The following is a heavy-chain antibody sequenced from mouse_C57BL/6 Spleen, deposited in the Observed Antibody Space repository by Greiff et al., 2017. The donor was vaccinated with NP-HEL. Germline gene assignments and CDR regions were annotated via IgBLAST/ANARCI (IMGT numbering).Heavy chain of an antibody. CDR1: GYAFSSSW. J-gene: IGHJ2*01. Sequence: QVQLQQSGPELVKPGASVKISCKASGYAFSSSWMNWVKQRPGKGLEWIGRIYPGDGDTNYNGKFKGKATLTADKSSSTAYMQLSSLTSEDSAVYFCARPSSGYMDYWGQGTTLTVSS. D-gene: IGHD3-2*02. V-gene: IGHV1-82*01. CDR2: IYPGDGDT. CDR3: ARPSSGYMDY.